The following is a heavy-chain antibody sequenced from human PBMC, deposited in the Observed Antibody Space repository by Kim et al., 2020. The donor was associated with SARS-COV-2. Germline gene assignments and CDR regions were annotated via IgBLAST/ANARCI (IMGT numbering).Heavy chain of an antibody. Sequence: DGETIYAQKFQGRVTMTEDTSTDTAYMELSSLRSEDTAVYYCATGFGTYWGQGTLVTVSS. V-gene: IGHV1-24*01. CDR3: ATGFGTY. D-gene: IGHD3-10*01. CDR2: DGET. J-gene: IGHJ4*02.